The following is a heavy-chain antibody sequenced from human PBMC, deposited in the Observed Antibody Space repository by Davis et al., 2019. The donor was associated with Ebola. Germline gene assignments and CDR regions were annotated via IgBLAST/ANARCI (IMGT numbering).Heavy chain of an antibody. CDR2: IKQDGNEK. CDR3: ARVGSSGWYYYFDY. Sequence: PGGSLRLSCAASGFIFSNYWMSWVRQAPGKGLEWVANIKQDGNEKYYVDSVKGRFTISRDNAKNSLYLQMNSLRAEDTAVYYCARVGSSGWYYYFDYWGQGTLVTVSS. CDR1: GFIFSNYW. D-gene: IGHD6-19*01. V-gene: IGHV3-7*01. J-gene: IGHJ4*02.